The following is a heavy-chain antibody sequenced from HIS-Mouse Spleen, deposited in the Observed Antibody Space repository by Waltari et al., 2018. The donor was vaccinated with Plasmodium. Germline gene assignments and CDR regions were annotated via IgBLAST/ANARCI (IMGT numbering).Heavy chain of an antibody. D-gene: IGHD7-27*01. CDR3: ARSLGLPYYYYGMDV. Sequence: QVQLVQSGAEVKKPGASVKVSCKASGYTFTGYYMHWGRQAPGQGLEWMGWINPNSGGTNYAQKFQGRVTMTRDTSISTAYMELSRLRSDDTAVYYCARSLGLPYYYYGMDVWGQGTTVTVSS. CDR1: GYTFTGYY. V-gene: IGHV1-2*02. CDR2: INPNSGGT. J-gene: IGHJ6*02.